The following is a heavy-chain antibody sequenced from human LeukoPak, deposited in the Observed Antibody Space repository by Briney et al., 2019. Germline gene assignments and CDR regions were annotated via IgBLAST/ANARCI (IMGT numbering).Heavy chain of an antibody. CDR1: GGSISGSSYY. V-gene: IGHV4-39*02. J-gene: IGHJ6*02. Sequence: PSETLSLTCTVSGGSISGSSYYWGWIRQPPGKGLEWIGSIYYSGSTYYNPSLKSRVTISVDTSKNQFSLKLNSVTATDTAVYYCAREWFPTAVWGQGTTVTVSS. CDR3: AREWFPTAV. CDR2: IYYSGST. D-gene: IGHD1-1*01.